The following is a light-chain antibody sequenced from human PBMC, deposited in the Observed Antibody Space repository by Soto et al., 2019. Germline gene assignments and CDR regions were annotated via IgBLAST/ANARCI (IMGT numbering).Light chain of an antibody. Sequence: IQLTQSPSSLSASVGDRVTITCLASQGISTFLNWYQQRPGKAPKLLIYKASSLESGVPSRFSGSGSGTEFTLTISSLQPDDFATYYCQQYNSYSEWTFGQGTKV. CDR1: QGISTF. CDR2: KAS. J-gene: IGKJ1*01. CDR3: QQYNSYSEWT. V-gene: IGKV1-5*03.